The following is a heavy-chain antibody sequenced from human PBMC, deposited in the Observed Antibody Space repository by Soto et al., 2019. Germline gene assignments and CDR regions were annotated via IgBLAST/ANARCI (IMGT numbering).Heavy chain of an antibody. D-gene: IGHD6-19*01. CDR1: GFTFSSYS. Sequence: GGSLELSCAASGFTFSSYSMNWVRQSPGKGLEWVSSISSSSSYIYYADSVKGRFTISRDNAKNSLYLQMNSLRAEDTAVYYCARDARYSSGWYAYWGQGTLVTVSS. J-gene: IGHJ4*02. V-gene: IGHV3-21*01. CDR2: ISSSSSYI. CDR3: ARDARYSSGWYAY.